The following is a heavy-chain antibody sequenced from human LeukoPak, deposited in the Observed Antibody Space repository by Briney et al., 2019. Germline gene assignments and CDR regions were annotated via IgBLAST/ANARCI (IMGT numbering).Heavy chain of an antibody. CDR3: TTEGFFGYSSGWSTFDN. CDR2: IKSQPDGGTT. Sequence: GGSLRLSCAASGFSFINAWMTWVRQAPGKGLEWVGRIKSQPDGGTTDYAVPVKGRLTISRDDSKNTLYVQMNSLKTEDTAVYYCTTEGFFGYSSGWSTFDNWGQGTLVTVSS. D-gene: IGHD6-19*01. CDR1: GFSFINAW. V-gene: IGHV3-15*01. J-gene: IGHJ4*02.